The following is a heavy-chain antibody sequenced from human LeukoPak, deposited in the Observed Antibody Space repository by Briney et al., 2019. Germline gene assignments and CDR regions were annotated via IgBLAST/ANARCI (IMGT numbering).Heavy chain of an antibody. CDR1: GSTSGDDA. CDR2: IRSKTYGGPS. CDR3: TRDRVGLWWFN. D-gene: IGHD2-21*01. J-gene: IGHJ4*02. V-gene: IGHV3-49*03. Sequence: GGSLRLSCTASGSTSGDDALNWFRQAPGKGREGVGFIRSKTYGGPSEYAASVRGRFTISRDDSKSIAYLQMKSMQTEDTAVYYCTRDRVGLWWFNWGQGALVTVSS.